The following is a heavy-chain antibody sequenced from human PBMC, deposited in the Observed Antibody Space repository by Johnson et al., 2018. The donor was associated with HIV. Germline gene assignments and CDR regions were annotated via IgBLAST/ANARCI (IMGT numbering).Heavy chain of an antibody. CDR3: AKDRKGSSSWLRSGVAFDI. Sequence: VQLVESGGGVVQPGRSLRLSCAASGFTFSSYAMHWVRQAPGKGLEWVANIKQHGSEKYYVDSVKGRFTISRDNAKNSLFLQMNSLRAEDTALYYCAKDRKGSSSWLRSGVAFDIWGQGTMVTVSS. J-gene: IGHJ3*02. CDR1: GFTFSSYA. V-gene: IGHV3-7*03. D-gene: IGHD6-13*01. CDR2: IKQHGSEK.